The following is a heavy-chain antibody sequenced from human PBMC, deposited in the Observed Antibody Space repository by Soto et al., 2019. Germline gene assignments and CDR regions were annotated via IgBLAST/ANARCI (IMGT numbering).Heavy chain of an antibody. CDR1: GGSISGSY. J-gene: IGHJ4*02. CDR2: VYYTGST. V-gene: IGHV4-59*01. Sequence: SETLSLTCSVSGGSISGSYWSWIRQSPGKGLEWLGYVYYTGSTNYSPSLRSRVSISVDTSKNEFSLRLSSVTAADTAVYFCARSVAVPGAHIDYWGQGTQVTVPS. D-gene: IGHD6-19*01. CDR3: ARSVAVPGAHIDY.